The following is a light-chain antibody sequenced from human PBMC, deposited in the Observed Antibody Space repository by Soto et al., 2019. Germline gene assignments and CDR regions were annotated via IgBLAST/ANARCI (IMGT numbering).Light chain of an antibody. CDR2: DAS. CDR1: KSVGKY. V-gene: IGKV3-11*01. Sequence: TQSPATSAILSCRTRKSVGKYLVWYQQKPGQAPRLLIYDASNRATGIPARFSGSGSGTDFTLTISSLEPEDLAVYYCQQRGNRPPWTFGQGTKVDIK. J-gene: IGKJ1*01. CDR3: QQRGNRPPWT.